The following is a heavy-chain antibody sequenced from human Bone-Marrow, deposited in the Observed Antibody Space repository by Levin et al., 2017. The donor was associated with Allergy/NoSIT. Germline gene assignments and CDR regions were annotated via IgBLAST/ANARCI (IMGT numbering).Heavy chain of an antibody. Sequence: LSLTCAASGFTFSDYYMSWIRQAPGKGLEWVSYISSSGSTIYDADSVKGRFTMSRDNAKNSLYLQMNSLRAEDTAVYYCARGNEGTSWSNFDYWGQGTLVTVSS. D-gene: IGHD1-1*01. CDR1: GFTFSDYY. J-gene: IGHJ4*02. CDR2: ISSSGSTI. V-gene: IGHV3-11*01. CDR3: ARGNEGTSWSNFDY.